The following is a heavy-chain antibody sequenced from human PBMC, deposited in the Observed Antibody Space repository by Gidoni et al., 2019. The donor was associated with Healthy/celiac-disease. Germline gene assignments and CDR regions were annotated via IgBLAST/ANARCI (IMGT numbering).Heavy chain of an antibody. CDR3: AKIGHVFNWNDWGWFDP. CDR1: GFTFSSYA. V-gene: IGHV3-23*01. CDR2: ISGSGGST. D-gene: IGHD1-20*01. J-gene: IGHJ5*02. Sequence: EVQLLESGGGLVQPGGSLRLSCAASGFTFSSYAMSWVRQAPGKGLEWVSAISGSGGSTYYADSVKGRFTISRDNSKNTLYLQMNSLRAEDTAVYYCAKIGHVFNWNDWGWFDPWGQGTLVTVSS.